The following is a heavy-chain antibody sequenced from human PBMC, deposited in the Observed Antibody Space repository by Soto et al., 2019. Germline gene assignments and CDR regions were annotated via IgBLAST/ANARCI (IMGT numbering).Heavy chain of an antibody. CDR3: ARDYYSSSRDWFDP. Sequence: ASVKVSCKASGGTFSSYAISWVRQAPGQGLEWMGGIIPIFGKANYAQKFQGRVTMTTDESTSTAYMELRSLRSDDTAVYYCARDYYSSSRDWFDPWGQGTLVTVSS. CDR2: IIPIFGKA. CDR1: GGTFSSYA. J-gene: IGHJ5*02. V-gene: IGHV1-69*05. D-gene: IGHD6-6*01.